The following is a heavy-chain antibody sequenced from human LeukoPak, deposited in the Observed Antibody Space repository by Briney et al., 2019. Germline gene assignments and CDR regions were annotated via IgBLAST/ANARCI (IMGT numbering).Heavy chain of an antibody. Sequence: GASVKVSCKASGYTFTNYDINWVRQATGQGLEWMGWMNPNSGNTSYAQKFQGRVTMTRDTSISTAYMELSSLRSEDTAVYYCARGPPYDSWSARRYSYYYMDVWGKGTTVTVSS. CDR3: ARGPPYDSWSARRYSYYYMDV. V-gene: IGHV1-8*01. CDR1: GYTFTNYD. J-gene: IGHJ6*03. CDR2: MNPNSGNT. D-gene: IGHD3-3*01.